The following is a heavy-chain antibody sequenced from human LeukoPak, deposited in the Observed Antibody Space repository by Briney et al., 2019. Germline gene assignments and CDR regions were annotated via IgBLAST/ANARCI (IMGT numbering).Heavy chain of an antibody. V-gene: IGHV3-74*01. Sequence: GGSLRLSCEASGFTFSNFWMHWVRQVPGKGLLWVSRINGDGSSTTYADPVKGRFTISRDNAKNTLYLQMNSLRDEDTAVYYCARGSDIAAAVKIYGSEFWGQGTLVTV. CDR3: ARGSDIAAAVKIYGSEF. D-gene: IGHD6-13*01. CDR1: GFTFSNFW. CDR2: INGDGSST. J-gene: IGHJ4*02.